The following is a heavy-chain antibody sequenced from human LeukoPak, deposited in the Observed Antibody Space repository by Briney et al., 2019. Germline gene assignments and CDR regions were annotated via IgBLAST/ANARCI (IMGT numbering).Heavy chain of an antibody. CDR3: AKDQRQWLRLSYYYYGMDV. CDR2: IRYDGSNK. CDR1: GSTFSSYG. J-gene: IGHJ6*02. V-gene: IGHV3-30*02. D-gene: IGHD5-12*01. Sequence: PGGSLRLSCAASGSTFSSYGMYWVRQAPGKGLEWVAFIRYDGSNKYYADSVKGRFTISRDNSKNTLYLQMNSLRAEDTAVYYCAKDQRQWLRLSYYYYGMDVWGQGTTVTVSS.